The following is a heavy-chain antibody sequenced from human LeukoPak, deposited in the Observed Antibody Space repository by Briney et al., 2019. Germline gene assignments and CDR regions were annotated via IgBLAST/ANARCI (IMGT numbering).Heavy chain of an antibody. J-gene: IGHJ4*02. V-gene: IGHV3-30*18. CDR1: GFTFNNYD. Sequence: PGKSLRLSCAASGFTFNNYDMHWVRQAPGKGLEWVAVISYDGRNIHYPDSVKGRFTISRDISTDTLWLQMDSLRTEDTAVYYCAKGPLRGTAAAIDYWGQGTLVTVSS. D-gene: IGHD2-2*01. CDR3: AKGPLRGTAAAIDY. CDR2: ISYDGRNI.